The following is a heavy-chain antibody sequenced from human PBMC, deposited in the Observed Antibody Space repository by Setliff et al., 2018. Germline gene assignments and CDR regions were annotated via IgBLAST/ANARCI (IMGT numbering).Heavy chain of an antibody. CDR2: IYTSGST. Sequence: LSLTCTVSGGSISSGSFYWSWIRQPAGKGLEWIGHIYTSGSTNYNPSLKTRVTISVDTSKNQFSLKLSSVTAADTAVYYCARDAYLYDSSGYYYEMAQWYFDLWGRGTLVTVSS. V-gene: IGHV4-61*09. CDR3: ARDAYLYDSSGYYYEMAQWYFDL. CDR1: GGSISSGSFY. J-gene: IGHJ2*01. D-gene: IGHD3-22*01.